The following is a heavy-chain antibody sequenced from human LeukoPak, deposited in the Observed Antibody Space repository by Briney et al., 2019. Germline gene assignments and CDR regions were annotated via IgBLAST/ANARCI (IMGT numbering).Heavy chain of an antibody. CDR1: GGSFSGYC. Sequence: SETLSLTCAVYGGSFSGYCWSWIRQPPGKGLEWIGEINHSGSTNYNPSLKSRVTISVDTSKNQFSLKLSSVTAADTAVYYCARSRIVVVPAAPYSSSSKFFDYWGQGTLVTVSS. CDR3: ARSRIVVVPAAPYSSSSKFFDY. V-gene: IGHV4-34*01. D-gene: IGHD2-2*01. J-gene: IGHJ4*02. CDR2: INHSGST.